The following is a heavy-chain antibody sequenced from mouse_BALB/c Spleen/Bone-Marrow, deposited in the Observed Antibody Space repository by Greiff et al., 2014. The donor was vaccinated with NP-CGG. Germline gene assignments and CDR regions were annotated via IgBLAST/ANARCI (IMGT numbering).Heavy chain of an antibody. J-gene: IGHJ4*01. V-gene: IGHV1S81*02. CDR3: TRRSLLSDYYSMDY. Sequence: GAELVKPGASVKLSCKASGYTFTCYYLYWVKQRPGQGLEWIGEINPSNGGTNFNERFKSKASLTVDKSSSTAYMQLNSLTSEDSAVYYCTRRSLLSDYYSMDYWGQGTSVTVSS. D-gene: IGHD2-10*01. CDR2: INPSNGGT. CDR1: GYTFTCYY.